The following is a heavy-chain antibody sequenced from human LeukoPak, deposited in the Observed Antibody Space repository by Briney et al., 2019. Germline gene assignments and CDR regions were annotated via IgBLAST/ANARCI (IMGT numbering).Heavy chain of an antibody. CDR1: SISVDFISSYF. V-gene: IGHV4-4*09. CDR3: ATPHED. CDR2: IYTRGST. Sequence: SETLSLTCSVSSISVDFISSYFWSWIRQPPGKGLEWIGYIYTRGSTNYNPSLKSRVTISADTSMNQFSLKLSSVTAADTAVYYCATPHEDWGLGTLVTVSS. J-gene: IGHJ4*02.